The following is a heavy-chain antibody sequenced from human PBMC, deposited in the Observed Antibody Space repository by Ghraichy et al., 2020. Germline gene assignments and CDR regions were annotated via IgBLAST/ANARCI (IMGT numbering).Heavy chain of an antibody. CDR1: GGSISSDNYS. Sequence: SETLSLTCAVSGGSISSDNYSWSWIRQPPGKGLEWLGYIYQSGTTYYNPSLKSRVTMSLARSKNQFSLTLNSVTAADTAVYYCARGGDSAYFDYWGQGILVTVSS. CDR2: IYQSGTT. CDR3: ARGGDSAYFDY. J-gene: IGHJ4*02. D-gene: IGHD4-17*01. V-gene: IGHV4-30-2*01.